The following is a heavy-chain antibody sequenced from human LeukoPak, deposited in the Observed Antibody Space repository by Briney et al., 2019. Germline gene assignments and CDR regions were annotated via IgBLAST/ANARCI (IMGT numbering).Heavy chain of an antibody. V-gene: IGHV3-7*01. CDR2: IKPDGSDK. CDR1: GFSFRSHW. CDR3: ATISAQTFDI. J-gene: IGHJ3*02. D-gene: IGHD5-24*01. Sequence: GGSPRLSCVGSGFSFRSHWVNWVRQSPGKGLEWVANIKPDGSDKYYVDSARGRFTVSRDNAKNSAFLQMNSLRAEDTAIYYCATISAQTFDIWGQGTLVSVSS.